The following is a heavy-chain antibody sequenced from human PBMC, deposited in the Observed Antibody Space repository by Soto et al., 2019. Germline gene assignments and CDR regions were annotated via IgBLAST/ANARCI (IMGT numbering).Heavy chain of an antibody. CDR2: IYPGDSDT. CDR3: ARQGGYSSGSVGYYYYYGMDV. D-gene: IGHD6-19*01. Sequence: GESLKISCKGSGYSFTSYWIGWVRQMPGKGLEWMGIIYPGDSDTRYSPSFQGQVTISADKSISTAYLQWSSLKASDTAMYYCARQGGYSSGSVGYYYYYGMDVWGQGTTVTVSS. CDR1: GYSFTSYW. V-gene: IGHV5-51*01. J-gene: IGHJ6*02.